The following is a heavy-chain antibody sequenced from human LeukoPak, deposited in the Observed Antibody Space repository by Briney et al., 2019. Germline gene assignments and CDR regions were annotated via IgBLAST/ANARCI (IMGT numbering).Heavy chain of an antibody. D-gene: IGHD1-1*01. J-gene: IGHJ1*01. CDR1: GASISGYH. CDR3: ASRSDQLTYLQY. Sequence: SETLSLTCTWAGASISGYHWTWLRQPPGKGLEWIGYIYNSGSTNYNPSLKSRVTMSVDTSKNQFSLKVTSVTPADTAVSYCASRSDQLTYLQYWGQGTLATVSS. CDR2: IYNSGST. V-gene: IGHV4-59*01.